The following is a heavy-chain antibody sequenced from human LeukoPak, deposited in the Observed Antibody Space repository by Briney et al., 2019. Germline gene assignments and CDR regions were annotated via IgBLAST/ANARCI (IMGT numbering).Heavy chain of an antibody. CDR1: GYSISSGYY. CDR2: HSHSGST. J-gene: IGHJ4*02. CDR3: ARDVVAARGSFDY. D-gene: IGHD2-2*01. V-gene: IGHV4-38-2*02. Sequence: SETLSLTCTVSGYSISSGYYWDWIRQPPGKGLEWIGTHSHSGSTNCNPSLKSRVTISVDTSKNQFSLKLRSVTAADTAVYYCARDVVAARGSFDYWGQGTLVTVSS.